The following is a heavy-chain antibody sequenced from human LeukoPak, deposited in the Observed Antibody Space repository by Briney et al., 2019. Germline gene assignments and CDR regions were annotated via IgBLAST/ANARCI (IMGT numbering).Heavy chain of an antibody. Sequence: GGSLRLSCAASGFTFNIYSMNWVRQAPGKGLEWVSSISGTSNYIYYADSVKGRFTISRDNAKNSLYLHMNSLRAEDTAVYYCARDRDYAFDIWGQGTMVTVSS. V-gene: IGHV3-21*01. CDR3: ARDRDYAFDI. J-gene: IGHJ3*02. CDR1: GFTFNIYS. CDR2: ISGTSNYI.